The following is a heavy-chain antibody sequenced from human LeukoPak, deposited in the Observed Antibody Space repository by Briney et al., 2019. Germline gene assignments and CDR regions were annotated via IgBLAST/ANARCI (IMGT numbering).Heavy chain of an antibody. CDR2: ISSSSSYI. CDR1: GFTFSSYS. CDR3: AKDPTYSGYGGLDV. Sequence: GGSLRLSCAASGFTFSSYSMNWVRQAPGKGLEWVSSISSSSSYIYYADSVKGQFTISRDNAKNSLYLQMNSLRAEDTAVYYCAKDPTYSGYGGLDVWGKGTTVSVSS. J-gene: IGHJ6*04. V-gene: IGHV3-21*01. D-gene: IGHD5-12*01.